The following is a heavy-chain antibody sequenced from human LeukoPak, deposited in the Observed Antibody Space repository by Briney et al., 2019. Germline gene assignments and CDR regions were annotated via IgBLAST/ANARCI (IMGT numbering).Heavy chain of an antibody. Sequence: PGGSLRLSCAASGFIFKNYAKSWVRQAPGKGLEWVSIISGTSDTTRYGDSVRGRFTTSRDNPRNTLYLQMNSLRADDTAVYYCAKADATIGGAFDIWGQGTMVTVSS. V-gene: IGHV3-23*01. J-gene: IGHJ3*02. CDR3: AKADATIGGAFDI. CDR1: GFIFKNYA. CDR2: ISGTSDTT. D-gene: IGHD3-3*01.